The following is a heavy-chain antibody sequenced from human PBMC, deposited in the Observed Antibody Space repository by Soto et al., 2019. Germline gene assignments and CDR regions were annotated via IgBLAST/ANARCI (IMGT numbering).Heavy chain of an antibody. D-gene: IGHD3-10*01. CDR3: AKDRAGSGSYGFDY. CDR2: LSGSGGSP. Sequence: PGGSRRLSCVTSGFTFSSRAMSWVRQAPGRGLEWVSTLSGSGGSPYYADSVKGRFTISRDNSRNILYLQMNPLSAEDTAIYYCAKDRAGSGSYGFDYCGKGTPLTASS. J-gene: IGHJ4*02. CDR1: GFTFSSRA. V-gene: IGHV3-23*01.